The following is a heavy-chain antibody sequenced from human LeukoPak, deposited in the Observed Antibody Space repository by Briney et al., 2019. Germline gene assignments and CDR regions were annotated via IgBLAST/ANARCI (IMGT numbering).Heavy chain of an antibody. CDR2: IYPGDSDT. D-gene: IGHD6-13*01. V-gene: IGHV5-51*01. Sequence: GESLKISCKGSGYSFTSYWIGWVRQMPGKGLEWMGIIYPGDSDTRYSPSFQGQVTISADKSISTAYLQWSSLKASDTAMYYCARGSSIAAAGELNWFDPLEPGNPGHRLL. CDR1: GYSFTSYW. CDR3: ARGSSIAAAGELNWFDP. J-gene: IGHJ5*02.